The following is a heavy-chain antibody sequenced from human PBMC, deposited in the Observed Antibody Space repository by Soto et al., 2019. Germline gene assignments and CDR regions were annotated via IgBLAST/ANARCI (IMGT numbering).Heavy chain of an antibody. J-gene: IGHJ6*03. D-gene: IGHD3-10*01. CDR2: IYYSGST. CDR3: ARHNRVITMVRGGYMDV. V-gene: IGHV4-39*01. Sequence: QLQLQESGPGLVKPSETLSLTCTVSGGSISSSSYYWGWIRQPPGKGLEWIGSIYYSGSTYYNPSLKSRVTISVDTSKNQLSLKLSSVTAADTAVYYCARHNRVITMVRGGYMDVWGKGTTVTVSS. CDR1: GGSISSSSYY.